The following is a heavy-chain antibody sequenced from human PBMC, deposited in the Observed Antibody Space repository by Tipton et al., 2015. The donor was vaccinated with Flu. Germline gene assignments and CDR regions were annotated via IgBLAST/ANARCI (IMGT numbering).Heavy chain of an antibody. J-gene: IGHJ4*02. Sequence: GSLRLSCAASGFTLRSYAMSWVRQAPGKGLEWVSYISTSGTTIYYADSVKGRFTISRDNAKNSLYLQMNSLRAEDTAVYYCARGFIRLCDYWGQGTLVTVSS. CDR2: ISTSGTTI. V-gene: IGHV3-48*03. CDR1: GFTLRSYA. D-gene: IGHD3-16*01. CDR3: ARGFIRLCDY.